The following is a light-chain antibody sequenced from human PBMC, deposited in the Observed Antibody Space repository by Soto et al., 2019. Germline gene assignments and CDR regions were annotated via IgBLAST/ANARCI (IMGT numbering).Light chain of an antibody. J-gene: IGLJ2*01. V-gene: IGLV4-69*01. CDR1: SGHSNYA. CDR3: QTWSSGIVV. CDR2: LNSDGSH. Sequence: QPVLTQSPSASASLGASVKLTSTLSSGHSNYAIAWHQQQSEKGPRYLMKLNSDGSHSKGDGIPDRFSGSSSGAERYLTISSLQSEDEADYSCQTWSSGIVVFGGGTKVTVL.